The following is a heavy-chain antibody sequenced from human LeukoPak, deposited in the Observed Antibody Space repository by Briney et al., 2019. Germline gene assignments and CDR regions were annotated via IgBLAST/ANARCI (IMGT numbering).Heavy chain of an antibody. CDR2: ISYDGSNK. D-gene: IGHD6-13*01. CDR3: AKGEYSSSWPSPINYYYYGMDV. J-gene: IGHJ6*02. V-gene: IGHV3-30*18. CDR1: GFTFSSYG. Sequence: GGSLRLSCAASGFTFSSYGMHWVRQAPGKGLEWVAVISYDGSNKYYADSVKGRFTISRDNSKNTLYLQMNSLRAEDTAVYYCAKGEYSSSWPSPINYYYYGMDVWGQGTTVTVSS.